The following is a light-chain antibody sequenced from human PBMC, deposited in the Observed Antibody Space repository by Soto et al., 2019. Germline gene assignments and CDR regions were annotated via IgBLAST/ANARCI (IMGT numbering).Light chain of an antibody. J-gene: IGKJ2*01. CDR3: QQYYSTPYT. CDR1: QSVLHSSHNENH. Sequence: DIVMTQSPDSLAVSLGERATINCKSSQSVLHSSHNENHLVWYQQKPGQPPKLLIYWASTRESGVPDRFSGSGSGTDFTLTISSLQAEDVAVYYCQQYYSTPYTFGQGTKLEIK. V-gene: IGKV4-1*01. CDR2: WAS.